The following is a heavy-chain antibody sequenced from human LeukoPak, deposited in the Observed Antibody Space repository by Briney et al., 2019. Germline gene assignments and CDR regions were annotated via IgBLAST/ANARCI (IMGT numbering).Heavy chain of an antibody. D-gene: IGHD1-20*01. CDR2: ISSSGSTI. V-gene: IGHV3-48*03. J-gene: IGHJ3*02. CDR1: GFTFSSYE. CDR3: AREYNWKQEGAFDI. Sequence: GGSLRLSCAASGFTFSSYEMNWVRQAPGKGLERVSYISSSGSTIYYADSVKGRFTISRDNAKNSLYLQMNSLRAEDTAVYYCAREYNWKQEGAFDIWGPGTMVTVSS.